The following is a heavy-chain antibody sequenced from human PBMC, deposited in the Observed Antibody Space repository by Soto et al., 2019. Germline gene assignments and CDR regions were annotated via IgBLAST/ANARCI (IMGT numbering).Heavy chain of an antibody. CDR1: GFTFSNYG. V-gene: IGHV3-30*18. CDR2: ISYHGSDK. D-gene: IGHD4-17*01. J-gene: IGHJ4*02. Sequence: VPLVESGGGVVQPGRSLRLSCAASGFTFSNYGMHWVRQAPGKGLEWVAVISYHGSDKYYADSVKSRFTISRDNSKNTLYLQMDSLRAEDTAVYYCAKDHLTTTVTTVGYWGQGTLVTVSS. CDR3: AKDHLTTTVTTVGY.